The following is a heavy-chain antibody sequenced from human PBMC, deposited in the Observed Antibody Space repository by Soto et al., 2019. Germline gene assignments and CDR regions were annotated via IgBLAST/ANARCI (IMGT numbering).Heavy chain of an antibody. CDR1: GGSFSSYD. J-gene: IGHJ6*02. Sequence: SVKVSCEACGGSFSSYDISWVRQAPGQGLEWMGGIIPIFGTPNYAQKFQGRVTITADESTSTAYMEMSSLRSEDTAVYYCARDGPVTTTRRSLWGPPTSRYYGMDVWGQGTTVTVSS. CDR2: IIPIFGTP. CDR3: ARDGPVTTTRRSLWGPPTSRYYGMDV. D-gene: IGHD4-17*01. V-gene: IGHV1-69*13.